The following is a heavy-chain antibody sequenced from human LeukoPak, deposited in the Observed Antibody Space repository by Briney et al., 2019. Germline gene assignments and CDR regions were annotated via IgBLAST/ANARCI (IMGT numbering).Heavy chain of an antibody. CDR3: ARETIAVAENFDY. J-gene: IGHJ4*02. CDR2: IYYSGST. Sequence: SETLSLTCTVSGGSISSSSYYWGWIRQPPGKGLEWIGSIYYSGSTYYNPSLKSRATISVDTSKNQFSLKLSSVTAADTAVYYCARETIAVAENFDYWGQGTLVTVSS. CDR1: GGSISSSSYY. V-gene: IGHV4-39*02. D-gene: IGHD6-19*01.